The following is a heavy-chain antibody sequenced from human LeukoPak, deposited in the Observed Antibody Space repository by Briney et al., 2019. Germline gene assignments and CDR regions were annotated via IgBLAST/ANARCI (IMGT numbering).Heavy chain of an antibody. CDR3: ASPTDYYDSSGDAFDI. V-gene: IGHV1-2*02. J-gene: IGHJ3*02. Sequence: ASVKVSCKASGYTFTGYYMHWVRQAPGQGLEWMGWINPNSGGTNYAQKFQGRVTMTRDTSISTAYMELSRLRSDDTAVYYCASPTDYYDSSGDAFDIWGQGTMVTVSS. CDR2: INPNSGGT. D-gene: IGHD3-22*01. CDR1: GYTFTGYY.